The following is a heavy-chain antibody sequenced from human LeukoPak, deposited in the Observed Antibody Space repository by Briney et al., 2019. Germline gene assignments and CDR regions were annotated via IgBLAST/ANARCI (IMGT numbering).Heavy chain of an antibody. CDR1: GYTFTTYD. D-gene: IGHD3/OR15-3a*01. Sequence: GASVKVSCKASGYTFTTYDINWVRRAAGQGLEWMGWMSPYGGDTKYAQKFQARVTMTRDTSVSTAYMELSSLSSEDTAVYYCARGGSFGLKANLDSWGQGTLVTVSS. CDR3: ARGGSFGLKANLDS. J-gene: IGHJ4*02. CDR2: MSPYGGDT. V-gene: IGHV1-8*01.